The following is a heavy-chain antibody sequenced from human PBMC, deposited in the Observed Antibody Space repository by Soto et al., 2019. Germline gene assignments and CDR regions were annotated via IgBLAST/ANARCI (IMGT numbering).Heavy chain of an antibody. J-gene: IGHJ4*02. CDR1: GESFSGYI. CDR3: ARGLITGSHYSGGWYYFDS. V-gene: IGHV4-34*01. D-gene: IGHD6-19*01. Sequence: QVQLQQSGAGLLKPSETLSLTCAVYGESFSGYIWTWIRQTPGKGLQWIGQINHSGSAYYNPSLKSRVTISVLTSNSQFSLELSSVTAADTAVYYCARGLITGSHYSGGWYYFDSWGQGTQVTVSS. CDR2: INHSGSA.